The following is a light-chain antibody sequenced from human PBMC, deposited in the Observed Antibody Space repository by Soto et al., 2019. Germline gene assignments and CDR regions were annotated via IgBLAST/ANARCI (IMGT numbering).Light chain of an antibody. CDR3: QQRHMWPIT. J-gene: IGKJ5*01. CDR2: DAY. V-gene: IGKV3-11*01. CDR1: QSFRGL. Sequence: EVVFKHSPVTLSLSPGERSHLSSRASQSFRGLLAWYQQKPGQAPRLLIYDAYNRATGIPTRLSGSGSGTDFTITISSLEPEDSAVYYCQQRHMWPITFGQVTRLEIK.